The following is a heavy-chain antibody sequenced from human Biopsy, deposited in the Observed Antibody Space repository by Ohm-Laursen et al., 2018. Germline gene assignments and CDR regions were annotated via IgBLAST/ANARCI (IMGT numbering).Heavy chain of an antibody. CDR3: ARRGSLQLKNWFDP. V-gene: IGHV2-5*02. J-gene: IGHJ5*02. CDR1: GFSLSTSGVG. CDR2: IFWDDDK. Sequence: TQTLTLTCTFSGFSLSTSGVGVGWIRQPPGKALEWLALIFWDDDKPYSPSLKSRLTIPKDTSKKQVVLTMTNMDPVGTATYYCARRGSLQLKNWFDPWGQGTLVTVSS.